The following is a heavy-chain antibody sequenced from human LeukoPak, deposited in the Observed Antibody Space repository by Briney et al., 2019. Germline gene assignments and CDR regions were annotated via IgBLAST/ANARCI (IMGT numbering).Heavy chain of an antibody. V-gene: IGHV1-46*01. CDR1: GYTFSSYY. Sequence: GASVKVSCKASGYTFSSYYMHWVQQAPGQGLEWMGIINPSGDTTSYAQKFQDRVTMTRDTSTSTVYMELSSLRSEDTAVYYCARETRSLVIGAAAGPWNYWGQGTLVTVSS. J-gene: IGHJ4*02. CDR3: ARETRSLVIGAAAGPWNY. D-gene: IGHD6-13*01. CDR2: INPSGDTT.